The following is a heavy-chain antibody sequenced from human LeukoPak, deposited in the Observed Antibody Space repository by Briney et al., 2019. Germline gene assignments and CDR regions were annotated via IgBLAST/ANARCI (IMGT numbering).Heavy chain of an antibody. CDR3: ARNRDGYNSLLDY. J-gene: IGHJ4*02. D-gene: IGHD5-24*01. CDR2: IYYSGNT. V-gene: IGHV4-59*08. Sequence: SETLSLTCTVSGGSLSSYYWTWIRQPPGKGLEWIGYIYYSGNTNYNPSLKSRVTISVDTSKNQFSLKLSSVTAADTAVYYCARNRDGYNSLLDYWGQGTLVTVSS. CDR1: GGSLSSYY.